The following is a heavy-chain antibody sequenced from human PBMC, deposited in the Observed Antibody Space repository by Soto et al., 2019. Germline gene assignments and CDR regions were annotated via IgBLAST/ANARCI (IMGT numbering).Heavy chain of an antibody. J-gene: IGHJ6*02. CDR3: ARGKPGGYRFGPRNFFYYGRDV. D-gene: IGHD5-18*01. CDR1: SASLGAHY. Sequence: SENLSLTCAPFSASLGAHYWAWIRQSPDKGLEWIGEVHPSGSTDYNPALKSRLTLFLDTSKNQCSLKVASVTAADTAVYFCARGKPGGYRFGPRNFFYYGRDVWGPGTTVT. V-gene: IGHV4-34*01. CDR2: VHPSGST.